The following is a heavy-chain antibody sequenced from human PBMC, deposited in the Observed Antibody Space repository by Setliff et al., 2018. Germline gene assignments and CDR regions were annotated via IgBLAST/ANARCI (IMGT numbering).Heavy chain of an antibody. Sequence: GGSLRLSCAASGFTFSAYTMNWIRQAPGKGLEWVSSISRDSRYIYYADSLKGRFTISRDNAENSLYLQMSSLRAEDTAVYFCARSENCGSTHCSPYDYWGQGALVTVSS. J-gene: IGHJ4*02. D-gene: IGHD2-2*01. V-gene: IGHV3-21*01. CDR1: GFTFSAYT. CDR3: ARSENCGSTHCSPYDY. CDR2: ISRDSRYI.